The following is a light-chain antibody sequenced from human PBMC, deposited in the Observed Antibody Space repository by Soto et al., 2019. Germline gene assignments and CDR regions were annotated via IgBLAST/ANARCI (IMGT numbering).Light chain of an antibody. V-gene: IGLV2-14*01. CDR2: EVS. CDR1: SSDIGGYNY. Sequence: QSALTQPASVSGSPGQSITISCTGTSSDIGGYNYVSWYQQHPGKAPKVMIYEVSNRPSGVSNRFSGSKSANTASLTISGRQAEDEADYYCSSYSSGSTIVVFGGGTKLTVL. CDR3: SSYSSGSTIVV. J-gene: IGLJ3*02.